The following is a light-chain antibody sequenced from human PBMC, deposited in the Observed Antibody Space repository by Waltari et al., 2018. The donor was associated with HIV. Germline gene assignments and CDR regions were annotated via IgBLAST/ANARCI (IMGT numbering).Light chain of an antibody. V-gene: IGLV1-36*01. J-gene: IGLJ1*01. CDR1: RSKLGSNA. CDR3: AAWDDSLNGYV. CDR2: YDD. Sequence: QSVLTQPPSVSEAPRQRVTISCSGSRSKLGSNAVNWYQPVPGKAPKLLIYYDDLLSSGVSDRFSGSKSGTSASLAIRGLQSEDEADYYCAAWDDSLNGYVFGSGTKVTVL.